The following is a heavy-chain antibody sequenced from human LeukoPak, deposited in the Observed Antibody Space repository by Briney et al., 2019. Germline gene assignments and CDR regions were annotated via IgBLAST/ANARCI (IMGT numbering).Heavy chain of an antibody. CDR2: INHSGST. CDR1: GGSFSGYY. Sequence: SETLSLTCAVYGGSFSGYYWSWIRQPPGKGLEWIGEINHSGSTNYNPSLKSRVTISVDTSKNQFSLKLSSVTAADTAVYYCARDHYDFWSGSTYYYYGMDVWGQGTTVTVSS. D-gene: IGHD3-3*01. CDR3: ARDHYDFWSGSTYYYYGMDV. V-gene: IGHV4-34*01. J-gene: IGHJ6*02.